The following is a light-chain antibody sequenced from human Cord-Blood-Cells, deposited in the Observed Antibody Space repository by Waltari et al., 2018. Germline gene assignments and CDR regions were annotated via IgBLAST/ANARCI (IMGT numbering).Light chain of an antibody. Sequence: SSELTPDPAVSVVLSQTARITRQVASLRSYYASWYQHKPGHARFVAMYGKNNRTAGKHVRFSGSSSGSTASLTITGSEAENESDFYCSSRDSSGIEVVFGGETKRTLL. CDR1: SLRSYY. V-gene: IGLV3-19*01. CDR3: SSRDSSGIEVV. CDR2: GKN. J-gene: IGLJ2*01.